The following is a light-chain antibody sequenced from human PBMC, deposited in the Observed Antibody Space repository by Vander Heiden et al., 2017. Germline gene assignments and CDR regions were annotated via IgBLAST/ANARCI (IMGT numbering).Light chain of an antibody. Sequence: EIVFTQSPATLSLSPGERATLPCRASQSVSSYLAWYQQKPGQAPRLLIYDASNRATSIPARFSGSGSGTDFTLTISSLEPEDFAVYYCQQRSNSYTFGQGTKLEIK. CDR2: DAS. CDR3: QQRSNSYT. V-gene: IGKV3-11*01. J-gene: IGKJ2*01. CDR1: QSVSSY.